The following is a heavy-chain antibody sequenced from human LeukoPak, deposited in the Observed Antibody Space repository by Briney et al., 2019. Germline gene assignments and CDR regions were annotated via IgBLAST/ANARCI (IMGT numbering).Heavy chain of an antibody. CDR1: GFTFSSYA. D-gene: IGHD6-19*01. J-gene: IGHJ5*02. V-gene: IGHV3-23*01. Sequence: PGGSLRLSCAASGFTFSSYAMSWVRRAPGKGLKWVSGISGSGSRTYYADSVKGRFTISRDNSKNTLYLQMNSLRAEDTAVYYCAKDPWSIEVASTNGWFDPWGQGTLVTVSS. CDR2: ISGSGSRT. CDR3: AKDPWSIEVASTNGWFDP.